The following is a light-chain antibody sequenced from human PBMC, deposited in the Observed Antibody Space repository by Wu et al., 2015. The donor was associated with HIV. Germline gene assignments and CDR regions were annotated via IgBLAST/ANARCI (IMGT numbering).Light chain of an antibody. CDR3: QQYGNSPNT. V-gene: IGKV3-20*01. J-gene: IGKJ2*01. Sequence: EILLTQSPGTLSLSPGERATLSCRASQSISYTYLAWYRQKPGQAPRLLIYGASSRATGIPDRFTGSGSGTDFTLTISRLEPEDFAVYYCQQYGNSPNTFGQGTKLEI. CDR2: GAS. CDR1: QSISYTY.